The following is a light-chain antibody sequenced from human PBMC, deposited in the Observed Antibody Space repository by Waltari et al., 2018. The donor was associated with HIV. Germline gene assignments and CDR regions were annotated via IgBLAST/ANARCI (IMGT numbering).Light chain of an antibody. CDR2: DTN. CDR1: SSNIGNNY. CDR3: GTWDSSLSAYVV. J-gene: IGLJ2*01. Sequence: QSVLTQPPSVSAAPGQKVTISCSGSSSNIGNNYVSWYQQLPGTAPKLLIYDTNNRPSGIPDPFSGSKSGTSATLGITVLQTGDEADYYCGTWDSSLSAYVVFGGGTKLTVL. V-gene: IGLV1-51*01.